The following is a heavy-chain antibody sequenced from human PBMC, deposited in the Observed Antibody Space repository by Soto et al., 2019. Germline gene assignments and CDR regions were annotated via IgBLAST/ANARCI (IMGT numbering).Heavy chain of an antibody. D-gene: IGHD3-9*01. CDR1: GFTFSSYG. Sequence: GESLKISCAASGFTFSSYGMHWVRQAPGKGLEWVAVISYDGSNKYYADSVKGRFTISRDNSKNTLYLQMNSLRAEDTAVYYCAKEGAKGYDTLTGYYNWGQGTLVTVSS. J-gene: IGHJ4*02. CDR2: ISYDGSNK. CDR3: AKEGAKGYDTLTGYYN. V-gene: IGHV3-30*18.